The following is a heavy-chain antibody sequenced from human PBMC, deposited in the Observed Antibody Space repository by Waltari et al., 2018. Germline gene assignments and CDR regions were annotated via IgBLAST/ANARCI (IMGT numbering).Heavy chain of an antibody. Sequence: QLQLQESGPGLVKPSETLSLSCTVSGCSLSSSGFYWGWIRSSPGRGLEWIGSVYYSGASYYNPSLESRVTMSIDTSKRHFSLRLTSVTVADTAVYYCVRPERGSYYYFDSWGQGTLVIVSS. D-gene: IGHD3-16*01. J-gene: IGHJ4*02. CDR2: VYYSGAS. CDR3: VRPERGSYYYFDS. V-gene: IGHV4-39*02. CDR1: GCSLSSSGFY.